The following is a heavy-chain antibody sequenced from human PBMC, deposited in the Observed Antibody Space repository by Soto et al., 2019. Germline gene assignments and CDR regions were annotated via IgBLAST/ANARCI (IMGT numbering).Heavy chain of an antibody. Sequence: GGSLRLSCAASGFTVSSNYMSWVRQAPGKGLEWVSVIYSGGSTYYADSVKGRFTISRDNSKNTLYLQMNSLRAEDTAVYYCARLWFGEAYFDYWGQGTLVTVSS. D-gene: IGHD3-10*01. J-gene: IGHJ4*02. V-gene: IGHV3-66*01. CDR3: ARLWFGEAYFDY. CDR2: IYSGGST. CDR1: GFTVSSNY.